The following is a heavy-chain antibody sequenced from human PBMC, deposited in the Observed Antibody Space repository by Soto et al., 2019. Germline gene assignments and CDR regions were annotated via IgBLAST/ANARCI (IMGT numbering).Heavy chain of an antibody. J-gene: IGHJ4*02. CDR3: ARAGRRVTIFGVDSIDY. CDR2: ISSSSSYI. V-gene: IGHV3-21*01. CDR1: GFTFSSYS. D-gene: IGHD3-3*01. Sequence: GGSLRLSCAASGFTFSSYSMNWVRQAPGKGLEWVSSISSSSSYIYYADSVKGRFTISRDNAKNSLYLQMNSLRAEDTAVYYCARAGRRVTIFGVDSIDYWGQGTLVTSP.